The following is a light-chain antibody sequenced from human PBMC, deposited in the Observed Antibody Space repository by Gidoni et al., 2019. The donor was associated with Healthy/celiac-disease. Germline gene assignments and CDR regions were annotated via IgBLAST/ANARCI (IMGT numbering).Light chain of an antibody. CDR2: AAS. CDR3: QQSYSTPRT. J-gene: IGKJ1*01. V-gene: IGKV1-39*01. Sequence: IRITHSPSSLSASVGDRVTITCRASQSISSYLNWYQQKPGKAPKLLIYAASSLQSGVPSRFSGSGSGTDFTLTISSLQPEDFATYYCQQSYSTPRTFGQGTKVEIK. CDR1: QSISSY.